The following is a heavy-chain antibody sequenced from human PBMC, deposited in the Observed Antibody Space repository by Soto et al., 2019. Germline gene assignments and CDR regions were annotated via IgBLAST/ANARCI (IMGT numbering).Heavy chain of an antibody. CDR2: IDYSGDT. CDR3: ARDGGSLNWYFDV. Sequence: QVQLQESGPGRVRPSQSLSLICDVSGYAISRGGYYWSWLRQVPGKGLEWIGSIDYSGDTFYNPSLESRVSISVDPSKNQFSLSFSSVTAADTALFYCARDGGSLNWYFDVWGRGTLVTVSS. V-gene: IGHV4-31*11. CDR1: GYAISRGGYY. J-gene: IGHJ2*01. D-gene: IGHD2-15*01.